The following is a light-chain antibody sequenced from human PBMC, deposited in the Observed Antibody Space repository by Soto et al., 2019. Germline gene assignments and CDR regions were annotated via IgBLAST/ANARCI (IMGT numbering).Light chain of an antibody. V-gene: IGKV3-20*01. CDR1: QSVSSRY. CDR2: DVS. Sequence: EIVLTQSPGTLSLSPGESATLSCRASQSVSSRYVAWYQQQPGQAPRLLIYDVSNRATGIPDRFIGSGSGTDFTLPITRLEPEDFALYYCQQYGSSPSTFGQGTKV. CDR3: QQYGSSPST. J-gene: IGKJ1*01.